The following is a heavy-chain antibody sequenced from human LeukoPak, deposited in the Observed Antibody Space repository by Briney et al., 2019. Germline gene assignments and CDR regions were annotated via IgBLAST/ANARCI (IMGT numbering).Heavy chain of an antibody. CDR3: ARPISSSWYGGFDY. D-gene: IGHD6-13*01. J-gene: IGHJ4*02. CDR2: IYYRGNS. CDR1: GGSISSSSYS. V-gene: IGHV4-39*01. Sequence: SETLSLTCTVSGGSISSSSYSWGWIRQPPGKGLEWIGSIYYRGNSYYNPSLKSRVTISVHTSKNQFSLKLSSVTAADTAVYYCARPISSSWYGGFDYWGQGTLVTVSS.